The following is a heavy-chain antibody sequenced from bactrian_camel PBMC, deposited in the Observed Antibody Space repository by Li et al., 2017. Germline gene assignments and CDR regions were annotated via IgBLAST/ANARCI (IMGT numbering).Heavy chain of an antibody. CDR1: GFPVAERD. Sequence: VQLVESGGGLVQAGTTLRLSCTVSGFPVAERDMVWYRRVPGDECRVVSSFSRTGSPYFADAVKGRFAISQDNAKNTVYLEMHSLKPEDTAAYYCAAEPTSIPPSRYAAEYRRPCWGQGTQVTVS. J-gene: IGHJ4*01. CDR2: FSRTGSP. D-gene: IGHD1*01. CDR3: AAEPTSIPPSRYAAEYRRPC. V-gene: IGHV3S63*01.